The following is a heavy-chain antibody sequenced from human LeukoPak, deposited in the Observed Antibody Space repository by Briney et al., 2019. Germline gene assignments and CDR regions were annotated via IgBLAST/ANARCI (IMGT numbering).Heavy chain of an antibody. V-gene: IGHV1-18*01. CDR1: GYSFTTYD. D-gene: IGHD1-7*01. Sequence: ASVKVSCEASGYSFTTYDITWVRQAPGQGLEWMGWISANNGNTSYVQKFQGRLTMTTDMSTRTAYMELRSLRPDDTAVYYCALRITGTNRWYYYYYMGVWGKGTTVTVSS. J-gene: IGHJ6*03. CDR2: ISANNGNT. CDR3: ALRITGTNRWYYYYYMGV.